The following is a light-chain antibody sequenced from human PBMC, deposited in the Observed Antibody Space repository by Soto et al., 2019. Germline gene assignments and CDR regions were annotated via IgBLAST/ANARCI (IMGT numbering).Light chain of an antibody. V-gene: IGLV2-23*02. J-gene: IGLJ7*01. CDR1: SSDVGGYNL. CDR2: EVS. CDR3: CSYAGTSTHTV. Sequence: QSALTQPASVSGSPGQSITISCTGTSSDVGGYNLVSWYQQHPGKAPKLLSSEVSKRPSGISDRFSGSKSGSTASLTISGLQAEDEADYYCCSYAGTSTHTVFGGGTQLTVL.